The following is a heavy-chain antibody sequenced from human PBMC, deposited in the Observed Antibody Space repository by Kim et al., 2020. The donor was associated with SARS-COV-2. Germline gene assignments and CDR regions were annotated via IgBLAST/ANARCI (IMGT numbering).Heavy chain of an antibody. CDR1: GYTFTSYA. V-gene: IGHV1-3*01. CDR3: ARCGRPLWFGESFGWFDP. CDR2: INAGNGNT. J-gene: IGHJ5*02. Sequence: ASVKVSCKASGYTFTSYAMHWVRQAPGQRLEWMGWINAGNGNTKYSQKFQGRVTITRDTSASTAYMELSSLRSEDTAVYYCARCGRPLWFGESFGWFDPWGQGTLVTLSS. D-gene: IGHD3-10*01.